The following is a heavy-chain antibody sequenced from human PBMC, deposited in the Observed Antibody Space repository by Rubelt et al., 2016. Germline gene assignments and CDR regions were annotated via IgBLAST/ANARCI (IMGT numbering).Heavy chain of an antibody. CDR1: GGSISSGGYY. J-gene: IGHJ5*02. Sequence: QVQLQESGPGLVKPSQTLSLTCTVSGGSISSGGYYWSWIRQHPGKGLEWIGYIYYSGSTYYNPSLKSRVTISVDTSKNQFSLKLSSVTAADTAVYYCARETEIWYDSSGGNWFDPWGQGTLVTVSS. CDR2: IYYSGST. V-gene: IGHV4-31*03. D-gene: IGHD3-22*01. CDR3: ARETEIWYDSSGGNWFDP.